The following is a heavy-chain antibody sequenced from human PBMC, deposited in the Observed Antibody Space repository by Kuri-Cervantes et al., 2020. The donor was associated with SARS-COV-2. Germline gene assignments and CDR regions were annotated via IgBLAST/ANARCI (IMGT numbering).Heavy chain of an antibody. CDR2: IIPIFGTA. CDR1: GFTFSSYA. D-gene: IGHD5-24*01. V-gene: IGHV1-69*05. J-gene: IGHJ4*02. Sequence: KISCAASGFTFSSYAISWVRQAPGQGLEWMGGIIPIFGTANYAQKFQGRVTITTDESTSTAYMELSSLRSEDTAVYYCARGVGREMLDRASFDYWGQGTLVTVSS. CDR3: ARGVGREMLDRASFDY.